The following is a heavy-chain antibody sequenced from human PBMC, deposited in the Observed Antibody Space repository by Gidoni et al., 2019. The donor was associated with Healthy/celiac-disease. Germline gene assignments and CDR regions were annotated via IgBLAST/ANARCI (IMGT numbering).Heavy chain of an antibody. CDR2: ISSSGSTI. D-gene: IGHD3-3*01. V-gene: IGHV3-11*01. J-gene: IGHJ1*01. CDR1: GFPFSDYY. CDR3: AREERRFLTD. Sequence: QVQLVESGGGLVKRGGSRRLSCAASGFPFSDYYMSWVRRAPGKGLEWVSYISSSGSTIYYANSVKGHFTISRDNAKNSLYLQMNSLGAEDTAVYYCAREERRFLTDWGQGTLVTVSS.